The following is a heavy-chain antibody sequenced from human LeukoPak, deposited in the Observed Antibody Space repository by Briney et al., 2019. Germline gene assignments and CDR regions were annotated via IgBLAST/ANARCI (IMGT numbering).Heavy chain of an antibody. D-gene: IGHD3-16*02. Sequence: GGSLRLSCAASGFTFSSYGMSWVRQAPGKGLEWVSVIYSGGSTYYADSVKGRFTISRDNSKNTLYLQMNSLRAEDTAVYYCAKIGGVIVFWGQGTLVTVSS. J-gene: IGHJ4*02. V-gene: IGHV3-23*03. CDR3: AKIGGVIVF. CDR2: IYSGGST. CDR1: GFTFSSYG.